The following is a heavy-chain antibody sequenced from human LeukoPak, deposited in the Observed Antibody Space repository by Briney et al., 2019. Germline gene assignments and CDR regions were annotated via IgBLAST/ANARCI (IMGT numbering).Heavy chain of an antibody. CDR1: GFTFDDFA. CDR3: AKGPSYSSGWSAEYFQH. J-gene: IGHJ1*01. D-gene: IGHD6-19*01. V-gene: IGHV3-9*01. CDR2: ISWNSYNI. Sequence: GRSLRLSCAASGFTFDDFAMHWVRQAPGKGLEWVSSISWNSYNIDYADSVKGRFTISRDNAKNSLYLQMNSLRAEDTAFYYCAKGPSYSSGWSAEYFQHWGQGTLVTVSS.